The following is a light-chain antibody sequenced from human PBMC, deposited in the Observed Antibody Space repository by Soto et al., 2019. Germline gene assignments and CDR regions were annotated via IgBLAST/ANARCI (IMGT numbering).Light chain of an antibody. V-gene: IGLV1-40*01. CDR1: SSNIGAGYD. J-gene: IGLJ1*01. Sequence: QPVLTQPPSVSGAPGHRVTISCTGSSSNIGAGYDVHWYQQLPGTAPKLLIYGNSNRPSGVPDRFSGSKSGTSASLAITGLQAEDEADYYCQSYDSSLSALFGTGTKLTVL. CDR2: GNS. CDR3: QSYDSSLSAL.